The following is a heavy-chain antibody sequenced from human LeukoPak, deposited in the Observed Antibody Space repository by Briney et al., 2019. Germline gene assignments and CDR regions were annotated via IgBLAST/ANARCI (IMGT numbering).Heavy chain of an antibody. CDR2: INPSGSYT. Sequence: GASVKVSCKASGFTFTSYYMHWVRQAPGQGLEWMGIINPSGSYTSYAQKFQGRVSMTRDTSTSTVYMELSSLRSEDTAVYYCARDNSGGSTWWFDPWGQGTLVTVSS. CDR1: GFTFTSYY. CDR3: ARDNSGGSTWWFDP. J-gene: IGHJ5*02. V-gene: IGHV1-46*01. D-gene: IGHD2-15*01.